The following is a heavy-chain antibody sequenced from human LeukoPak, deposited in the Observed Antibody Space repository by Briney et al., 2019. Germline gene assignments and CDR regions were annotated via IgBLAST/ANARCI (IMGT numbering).Heavy chain of an antibody. CDR2: IYSGGGT. V-gene: IGHV3-53*01. CDR1: GFIVSNNY. D-gene: IGHD3-16*01. CDR3: ARDYDYIWGSYFGY. Sequence: GGSLRLSCAASGFIVSNNYMNWVRQAPGKGLEWVSIIYSGGGTYYADSVKGRFTISRDNSKNTLYLQMNSLRAEDTAVYYCARDYDYIWGSYFGYWGQGTLVTVSS. J-gene: IGHJ4*02.